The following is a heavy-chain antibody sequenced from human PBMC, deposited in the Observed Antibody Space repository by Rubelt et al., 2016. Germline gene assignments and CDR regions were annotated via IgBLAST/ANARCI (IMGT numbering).Heavy chain of an antibody. D-gene: IGHD2-21*02. CDR1: GGSISSGGYY. Sequence: ESGPGLVKPSQTLSLTCTVSGGSISSGGYYWSWIRQHPGKGLEWIGYIYYSGSTYYNPSLKSRVTISVDTSKNPFSLKLSSVTAADTAVYYCASHCGGYCYSYYYGMDVWGQGTTVTVSS. CDR2: IYYSGST. V-gene: IGHV4-31*03. CDR3: ASHCGGYCYSYYYGMDV. J-gene: IGHJ6*02.